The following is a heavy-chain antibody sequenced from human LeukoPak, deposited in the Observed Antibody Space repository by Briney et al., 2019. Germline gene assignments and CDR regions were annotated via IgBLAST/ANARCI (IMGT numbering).Heavy chain of an antibody. D-gene: IGHD6-13*01. V-gene: IGHV4-30-4*01. J-gene: IGHJ4*02. Sequence: PSETLSLTCTVSGGSISSGDYYWSWIRQPPGKGLEGIGYIYNNGRTYYNPSLKSRVTISVDTSKNLFSLKVSSVTAADAAVYYCARGRSSSWSSFDYWGQGTLVTVSS. CDR2: IYNNGRT. CDR3: ARGRSSSWSSFDY. CDR1: GGSISSGDYY.